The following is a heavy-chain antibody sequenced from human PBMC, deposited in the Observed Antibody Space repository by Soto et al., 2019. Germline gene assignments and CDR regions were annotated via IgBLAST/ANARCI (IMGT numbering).Heavy chain of an antibody. D-gene: IGHD3-10*01. CDR2: IYHSGST. CDR1: GGSISSGGYS. Sequence: SETLSLTCAVSGGSISSGGYSWSWIRQPPGKGLEWIGYIYHSGSTYYNPSLKSRVTISVDRSKNQFSLKLSSVTAADTAVYYWARSPTMGFGYFDYWGQGTLVTVSS. J-gene: IGHJ4*02. V-gene: IGHV4-30-2*01. CDR3: ARSPTMGFGYFDY.